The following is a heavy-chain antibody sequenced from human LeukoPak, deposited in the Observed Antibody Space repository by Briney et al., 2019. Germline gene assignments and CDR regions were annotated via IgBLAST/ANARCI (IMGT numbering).Heavy chain of an antibody. CDR3: ARDREYSSGWSPPGYYYMDV. Sequence: ASVKVSCKASGYTFTGYYMHWVRQAPGQGLEWMGWINPNSGGTNYAQKFQGRVTMTRDTSISTAYMELSRLRSDDTAVYYCARDREYSSGWSPPGYYYMDVWGKGTTVTISS. D-gene: IGHD6-19*01. J-gene: IGHJ6*03. CDR1: GYTFTGYY. CDR2: INPNSGGT. V-gene: IGHV1-2*02.